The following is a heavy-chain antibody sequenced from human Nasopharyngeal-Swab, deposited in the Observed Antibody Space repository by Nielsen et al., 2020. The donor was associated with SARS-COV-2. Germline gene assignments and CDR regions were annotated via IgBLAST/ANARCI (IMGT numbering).Heavy chain of an antibody. CDR1: GFTFRSYS. D-gene: IGHD3-9*01. Sequence: GESLKISCAASGFTFRSYSMNWVRQTPGKGLEWVSSISSSSSYIYYAESVKGRFTISRDNAKHSLYLQMNSLRAEDTAVYYCARDYYDILTGYYNGRFGWFDPWGQGTLVTVSS. V-gene: IGHV3-21*01. CDR3: ARDYYDILTGYYNGRFGWFDP. CDR2: ISSSSSYI. J-gene: IGHJ5*02.